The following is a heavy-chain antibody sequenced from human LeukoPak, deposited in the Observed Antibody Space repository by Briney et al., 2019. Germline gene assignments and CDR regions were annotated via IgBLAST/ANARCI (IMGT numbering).Heavy chain of an antibody. V-gene: IGHV3-23*01. Sequence: GGSLRLSCAASGLIFDDYAMHWVRQAPGKGLEWVSGISDSGVNTYYADSVKGRFTVSRDNSQNTVYLQMHSLRAEDTAVYYCTADYYYYMDVWGTGTTVTVSS. CDR3: TADYYYYMDV. CDR1: GLIFDDYA. J-gene: IGHJ6*03. CDR2: ISDSGVNT.